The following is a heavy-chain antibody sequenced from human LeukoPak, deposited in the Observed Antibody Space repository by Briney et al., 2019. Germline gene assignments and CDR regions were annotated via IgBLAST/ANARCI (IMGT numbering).Heavy chain of an antibody. CDR1: GFTFSSYA. D-gene: IGHD2-2*01. CDR3: ARDRYCSSTSCAYWFDP. CDR2: IIPIFGTA. V-gene: IGHV1-69*01. J-gene: IGHJ5*02. Sequence: GGSLRLSCAASGFTFSSYAISWVRQAPGQGLEWMGGIIPIFGTANYAQKFQGRVTITADESTSTAYMELSSLRSEDTAVYYCARDRYCSSTSCAYWFDPWGQGTLVTVSS.